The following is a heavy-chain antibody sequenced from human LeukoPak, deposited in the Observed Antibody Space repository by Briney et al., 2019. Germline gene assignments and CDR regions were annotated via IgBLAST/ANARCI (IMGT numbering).Heavy chain of an antibody. Sequence: ESGPTLVNPTQTLTLTCTFSGFSLSTSGVGVGWIRQPPGKALEWLALIYWDDDKRYSPSLKSRLTITKDTSKNQVVLTMTNMDPVDTATYYCAHSFSGTYYDYVWGSYRSYYFDYWGQGTLVTVSS. CDR2: IYWDDDK. V-gene: IGHV2-5*02. CDR3: AHSFSGTYYDYVWGSYRSYYFDY. CDR1: GFSLSTSGVG. D-gene: IGHD3-16*02. J-gene: IGHJ4*02.